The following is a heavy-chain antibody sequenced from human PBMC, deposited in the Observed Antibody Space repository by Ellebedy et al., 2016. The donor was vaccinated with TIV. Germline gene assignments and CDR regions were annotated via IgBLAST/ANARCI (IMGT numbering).Heavy chain of an antibody. CDR1: GGSISSYY. V-gene: IGHV4-59*08. CDR3: ASLGAMVRGVMNSWTNFDP. CDR2: IYYSGST. D-gene: IGHD3-10*01. Sequence: SETLSLTCTVSGGSISSYYWSWIRQPPGKGLEWIGYIYYSGSTNYNPSLKSRVTISVDTSKNQFSLKLSSVTAADTAVYYCASLGAMVRGVMNSWTNFDPWGQGTLVTVSS. J-gene: IGHJ5*02.